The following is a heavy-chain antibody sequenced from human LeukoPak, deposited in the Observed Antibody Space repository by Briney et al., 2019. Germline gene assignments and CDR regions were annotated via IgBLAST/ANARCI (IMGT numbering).Heavy chain of an antibody. Sequence: GGSLRLSCAASGFTFSSYAMSWVRQAPGKGLEWVSTISDSGLSTYYADSVKGRFTISRDNSKNTLYLQMNSLRAEDTAVYYCAKANTAMVIGAFDIWGQGTMVTVSS. J-gene: IGHJ3*02. D-gene: IGHD5-18*01. CDR3: AKANTAMVIGAFDI. CDR2: ISDSGLST. CDR1: GFTFSSYA. V-gene: IGHV3-23*01.